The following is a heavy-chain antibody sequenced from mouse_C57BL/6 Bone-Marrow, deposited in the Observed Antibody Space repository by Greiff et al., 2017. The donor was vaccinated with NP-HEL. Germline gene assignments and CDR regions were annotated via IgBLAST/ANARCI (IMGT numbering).Heavy chain of an antibody. V-gene: IGHV14-4*01. Sequence: EVKLMESGAELVRPGASVKLSCTASGFNIKDDYMHWVKQRPEQGLEWIGWIDPENGDTEYASKFQGKATITADTSSNTAYLQLSSLTSEDTAVYYCTTGSGTWYFDYWGQGTTLTVSS. CDR3: TTGSGTWYFDY. CDR2: IDPENGDT. CDR1: GFNIKDDY. J-gene: IGHJ2*01. D-gene: IGHD4-1*01.